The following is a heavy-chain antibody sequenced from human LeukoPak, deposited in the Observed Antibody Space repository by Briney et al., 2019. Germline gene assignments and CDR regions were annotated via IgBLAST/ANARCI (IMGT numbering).Heavy chain of an antibody. CDR1: GGTFSSYA. CDR2: IIPIFGTA. V-gene: IGHV1-69*13. Sequence: SVKVSCKASGGTFSSYAISWVRQAPGQGLEWMGGIIPIFGTANYAQKFQGRVTITADESTSTAYMERSSLRSEDTAVYYCARGPPDYYDSSVVPWFDPWGQGTLVTVSS. J-gene: IGHJ5*02. CDR3: ARGPPDYYDSSVVPWFDP. D-gene: IGHD3-22*01.